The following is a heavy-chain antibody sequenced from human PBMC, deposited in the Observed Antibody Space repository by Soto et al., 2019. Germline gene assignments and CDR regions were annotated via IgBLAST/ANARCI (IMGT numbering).Heavy chain of an antibody. CDR1: RFTVSSNY. CDR2: IYSGGST. J-gene: IGHJ5*02. CDR3: AREVLNYYDSSGSSWFDP. Sequence: PGGSLRLSCAASRFTVSSNYMSWVRQAPGKGLEWVSVIYSGGSTYYADSVKGRFTISRDNSKNTLYLQMNSLRAEDTAVYYCAREVLNYYDSSGSSWFDPWGQGTLVTVSS. D-gene: IGHD3-22*01. V-gene: IGHV3-66*01.